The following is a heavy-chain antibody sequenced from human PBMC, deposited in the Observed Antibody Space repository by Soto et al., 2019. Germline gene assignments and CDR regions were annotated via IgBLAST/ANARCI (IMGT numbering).Heavy chain of an antibody. Sequence: EVQLVEYGGGMVQRGGSPTLPCADSGFTFSSYSMNWVRQAPGKGLEWVSYISSSSSIIYYADSVKGRFTISRDNAKNSLYLQMNSLRAEETAVYYCARYLNYGLFDYWGQGSLVTVCS. D-gene: IGHD4-17*01. CDR3: ARYLNYGLFDY. V-gene: IGHV3-48*01. CDR2: ISSSSSII. CDR1: GFTFSSYS. J-gene: IGHJ4*02.